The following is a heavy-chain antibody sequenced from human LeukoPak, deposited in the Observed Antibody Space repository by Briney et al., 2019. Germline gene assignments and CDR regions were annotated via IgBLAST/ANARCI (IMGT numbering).Heavy chain of an antibody. CDR1: GGTFSSYA. J-gene: IGHJ5*02. V-gene: IGHV1-69*05. D-gene: IGHD2-2*01. Sequence: ASVKVSCKASGGTFSSYAISWVRQAPGQGLEWMGRIIPIFGTANYAQKFQGRVTITTDKSTSTAYMELSSLRSEDTAVYYCARGCYPLLWTGNWFDPWGQGTLVTVSS. CDR2: IIPIFGTA. CDR3: ARGCYPLLWTGNWFDP.